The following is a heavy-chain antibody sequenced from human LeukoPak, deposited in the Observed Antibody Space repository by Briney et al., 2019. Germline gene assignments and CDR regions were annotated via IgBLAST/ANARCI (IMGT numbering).Heavy chain of an antibody. Sequence: PGGSLRLSCAASGFTFSSYSMNWVRQAPGKGLEWLANIKQDGSQVYYADSVRGRFTISRDNAKNSLYLQMNTVGADDTALYYCAGDISASGGLQYWGQGTLVTVSS. J-gene: IGHJ4*02. D-gene: IGHD6-6*01. V-gene: IGHV3-7*04. CDR1: GFTFSSYS. CDR3: AGDISASGGLQY. CDR2: IKQDGSQV.